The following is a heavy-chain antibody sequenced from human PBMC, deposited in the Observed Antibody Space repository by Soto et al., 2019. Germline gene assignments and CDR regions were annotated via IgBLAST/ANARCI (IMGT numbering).Heavy chain of an antibody. CDR2: IYYSGST. CDR3: ATMGAARPKMGY. Sequence: QLQLQESGPGLVKPSETLSLTCTVSGGSISSSSYYWGWIRQPPGKGLEWIGSIYYSGSTYYNPSLKSRVTISVDTSKNQFSLKLSSVTAADTAVYYCATMGAARPKMGYWGQGTLVTVSS. CDR1: GGSISSSSYY. V-gene: IGHV4-39*01. D-gene: IGHD6-6*01. J-gene: IGHJ4*02.